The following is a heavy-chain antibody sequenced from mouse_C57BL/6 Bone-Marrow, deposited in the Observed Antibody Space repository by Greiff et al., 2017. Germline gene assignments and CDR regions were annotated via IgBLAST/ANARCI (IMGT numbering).Heavy chain of an antibody. Sequence: VQLQQSGTVLARPGASVKMSCKTSGYTFTSYWMHWVKQRPGQGLEWIGAIYPGNSDTSYNQKFKGKAKLTAVTSASTAYMELSSLTNEDSAVYYCTRRSTMITVFDYWGQGTTLTVSS. J-gene: IGHJ2*01. D-gene: IGHD2-4*01. CDR2: IYPGNSDT. CDR1: GYTFTSYW. V-gene: IGHV1-5*01. CDR3: TRRSTMITVFDY.